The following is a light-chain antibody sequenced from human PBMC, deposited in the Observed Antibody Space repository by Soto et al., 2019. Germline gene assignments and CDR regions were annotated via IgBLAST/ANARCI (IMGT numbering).Light chain of an antibody. Sequence: EIVLTQSPATLSLSPGERATLSCRASQSVSSYLAWYQQKPGQAPRLLIYDASNRATGIPARFSGSESGTDFTLIISSLEPEDFAVYYCQQRSNWLTFGGGTKVEIK. CDR1: QSVSSY. CDR3: QQRSNWLT. CDR2: DAS. V-gene: IGKV3-11*01. J-gene: IGKJ4*01.